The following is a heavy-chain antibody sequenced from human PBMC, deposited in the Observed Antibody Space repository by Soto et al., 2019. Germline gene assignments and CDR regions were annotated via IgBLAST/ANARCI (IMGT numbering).Heavy chain of an antibody. V-gene: IGHV4-39*01. J-gene: IGHJ4*02. CDR2: IDRSGNT. Sequence: SETLSLTCTVSGYSITDAFYHWGWIRQPPGKGPEWIGDIDRSGNTHYNPALGSRVAISTDTSKNQFSLKLTSVTAADTAVYYCARHAPSFDYWSQGTLVTVSS. CDR1: GYSITDAFYH. CDR3: ARHAPSFDY.